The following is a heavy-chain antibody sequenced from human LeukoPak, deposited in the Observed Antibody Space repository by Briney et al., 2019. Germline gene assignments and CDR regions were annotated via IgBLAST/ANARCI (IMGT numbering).Heavy chain of an antibody. Sequence: ASVKVSCKVSGYTLTELSMHWVRQAPGKGLEWMGGFDPEDGETIYAQKFQGRVTMTEDTSTDTAYTELSSLRSEDTAVYYCATSILTGYTYGMDVWGQGTTVTVSS. V-gene: IGHV1-24*01. CDR1: GYTLTELS. CDR3: ATSILTGYTYGMDV. CDR2: FDPEDGET. J-gene: IGHJ6*02. D-gene: IGHD3-9*01.